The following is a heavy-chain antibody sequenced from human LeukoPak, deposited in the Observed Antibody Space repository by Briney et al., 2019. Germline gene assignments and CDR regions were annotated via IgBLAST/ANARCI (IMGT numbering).Heavy chain of an antibody. CDR1: GFTFSSYW. J-gene: IGHJ4*02. D-gene: IGHD3-10*01. CDR2: ILGDGSST. Sequence: PGGSLRLSCAASGFTFSSYWMHWVRQAPGKGRVWVSRILGDGSSTLYPDSVRGRFTISRDNAKNTLYLQMNSLRAEDTAVYYCARSTSGSFDCWGQGTLVTVSS. V-gene: IGHV3-74*03. CDR3: ARSTSGSFDC.